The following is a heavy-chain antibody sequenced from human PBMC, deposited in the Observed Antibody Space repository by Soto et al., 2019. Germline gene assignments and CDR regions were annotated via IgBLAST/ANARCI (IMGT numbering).Heavy chain of an antibody. V-gene: IGHV3-23*01. CDR3: AKGKSTGDIDWFDP. CDR2: LIGGHYGT. J-gene: IGHJ5*02. CDR1: GFTLQNYA. D-gene: IGHD3-10*01. Sequence: GGSLRLSCTASGFTLQNYAMAWVRQAPGKGLEWVSTLIGGHYGTAYSYSVKGRFTVSRDNSKNCLYLQMNSLGVEDAAMYFCAKGKSTGDIDWFDPWGQGSLVTVS.